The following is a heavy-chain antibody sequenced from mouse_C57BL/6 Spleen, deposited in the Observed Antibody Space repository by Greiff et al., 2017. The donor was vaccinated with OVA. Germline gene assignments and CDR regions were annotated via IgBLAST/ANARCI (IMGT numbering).Heavy chain of an antibody. Sequence: QVQLQQPGAELVRPGSSVKLSCKASGYTFTSYWMHWVKQRPIQGLEWIGNIDPSDSETHYNQKFKDKATLTVDKSSSTAYMLLSSLTSEDSAVYYCASYYDYDGWYFDVWGTGTTVTVSS. CDR2: IDPSDSET. D-gene: IGHD2-4*01. CDR1: GYTFTSYW. CDR3: ASYYDYDGWYFDV. J-gene: IGHJ1*03. V-gene: IGHV1-52*01.